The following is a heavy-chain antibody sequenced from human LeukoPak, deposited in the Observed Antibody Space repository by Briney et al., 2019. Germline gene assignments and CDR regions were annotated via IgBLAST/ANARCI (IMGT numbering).Heavy chain of an antibody. J-gene: IGHJ4*02. Sequence: GGSLRLSCAASGFTFSSYGMHWVRQAPGKGLEWVAVIWYDGSNIYYADPVKGRFTISRDNSKNTLYLQMNSLRAEDTALYYCARARNDYDNNGFSVLEYWGQGTLVTVSS. CDR3: ARARNDYDNNGFSVLEY. CDR1: GFTFSSYG. CDR2: IWYDGSNI. D-gene: IGHD3-22*01. V-gene: IGHV3-33*01.